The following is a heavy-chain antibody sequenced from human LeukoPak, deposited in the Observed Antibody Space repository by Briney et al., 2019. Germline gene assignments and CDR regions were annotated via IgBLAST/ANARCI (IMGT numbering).Heavy chain of an antibody. CDR1: GFTFSSYA. CDR3: ARDEWVQQLVRGSIDY. D-gene: IGHD6-13*01. Sequence: GGSLRLSCAASGFTFSSYAMHWVRQAPGKGLEWVAVISYDGSNKYYADSVKGRFTISRDNSKNTLYLQVNSLRAEDTAVYYCARDEWVQQLVRGSIDYWGQGTLVTVSS. V-gene: IGHV3-30-3*01. J-gene: IGHJ4*02. CDR2: ISYDGSNK.